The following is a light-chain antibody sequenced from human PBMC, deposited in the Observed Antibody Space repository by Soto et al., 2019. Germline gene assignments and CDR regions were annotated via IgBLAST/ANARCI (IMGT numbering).Light chain of an antibody. Sequence: ETVMTQSPATLSVSPGERATLSCRASQSVGTKLAWYQHKPGQAPRLLLYDASTRATGIPARFSGSGSGTEFTLTISSLQSEDFLVYFCQHYYNCYTYGQGTKLEIK. CDR2: DAS. J-gene: IGKJ2*01. CDR1: QSVGTK. V-gene: IGKV3-15*01. CDR3: QHYYNCYT.